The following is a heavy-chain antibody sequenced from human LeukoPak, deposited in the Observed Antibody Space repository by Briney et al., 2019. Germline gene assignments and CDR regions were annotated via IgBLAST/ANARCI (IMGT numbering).Heavy chain of an antibody. Sequence: SETLSLTCAVYGGSFSGYYWSWIRQPPGKGLEWIGEINHSGSTYYNPSLKSRVTISVDTSKNQFSLKLTSVTAADTAVYYCARNRYDLMDVWGKGTTVTVSS. J-gene: IGHJ6*03. CDR1: GGSFSGYY. D-gene: IGHD3-16*01. V-gene: IGHV4-34*01. CDR2: INHSGST. CDR3: ARNRYDLMDV.